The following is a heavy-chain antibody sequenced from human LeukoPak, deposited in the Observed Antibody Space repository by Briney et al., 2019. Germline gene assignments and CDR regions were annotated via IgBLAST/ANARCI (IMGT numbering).Heavy chain of an antibody. V-gene: IGHV3-23*01. D-gene: IGHD3-22*01. CDR3: AKANYYYDRAYYFDY. J-gene: IGHJ4*02. CDR2: ISGSGGST. CDR1: GFTFSSYA. Sequence: GGSLRLSCAASGFTFSSYAMSWVRQAPGKGLEWVSAISGSGGSTYYADSVKGRFTISRDNSKNTLYLQMNSLRAEDTAVYYCAKANYYYDRAYYFDYWGQGTLVTVSS.